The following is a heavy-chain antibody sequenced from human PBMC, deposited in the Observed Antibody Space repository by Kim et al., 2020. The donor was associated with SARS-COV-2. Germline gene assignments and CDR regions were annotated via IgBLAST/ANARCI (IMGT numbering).Heavy chain of an antibody. Sequence: SETLSLTCTVSGGSISSSSYYWGWIRQPPGKGLEWIGSIYYSGSTYYNPSLKSRVTISVDTSKNQFSLKLSSVTAADTAVYYCATQLWSGELPNWFDPWGQGTLVTVSS. J-gene: IGHJ5*02. V-gene: IGHV4-39*07. CDR2: IYYSGST. CDR3: ATQLWSGELPNWFDP. D-gene: IGHD3-10*01. CDR1: GGSISSSSYY.